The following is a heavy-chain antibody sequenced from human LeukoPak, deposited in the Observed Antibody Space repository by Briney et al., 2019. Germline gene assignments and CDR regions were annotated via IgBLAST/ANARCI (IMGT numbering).Heavy chain of an antibody. CDR2: ILPNGGST. Sequence: GGSLRLSCAASGFTFSSYVVHWVRQAPGKGLEYVSAILPNGGSTSYANSVRGRFTISRDNSKNTLYLQMGSLRVEDMAVYYCARDRDGGFAFDIWGQGTMVTVSS. V-gene: IGHV3-64*01. CDR1: GFTFSSYV. J-gene: IGHJ3*02. CDR3: ARDRDGGFAFDI. D-gene: IGHD5-24*01.